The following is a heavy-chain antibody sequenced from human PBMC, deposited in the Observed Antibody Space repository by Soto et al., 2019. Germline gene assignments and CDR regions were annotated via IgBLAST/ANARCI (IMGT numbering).Heavy chain of an antibody. CDR2: INHSGST. V-gene: IGHV4-34*01. CDR3: ARDKITGLFDY. CDR1: GGSFSAYY. D-gene: IGHD2-8*02. Sequence: QVQLQQWGAGLLKPSETLSLTCAVYGGSFSAYYWTWIRQPPGTGLEWIGEINHSGSTNYNPSLKRRVTISVDASKHQFSLKLTSVTAADTAVYYCARDKITGLFDYWGQGTLVTVSS. J-gene: IGHJ4*02.